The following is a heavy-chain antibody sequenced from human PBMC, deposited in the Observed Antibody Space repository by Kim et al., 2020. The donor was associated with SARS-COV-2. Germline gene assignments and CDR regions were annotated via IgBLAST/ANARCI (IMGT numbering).Heavy chain of an antibody. CDR1: GFTFSSYA. J-gene: IGHJ4*02. CDR2: ISGSGGST. D-gene: IGHD2-15*01. Sequence: GGSLRLSCAASGFTFSSYAMSWVRQAPGKGLEWVSAISGSGGSTYYADTVKRRFTISRDNTKYTLYLQMNGLRAEETAVYYCVGKLIGGGGLWGQGTLVTVSS. V-gene: IGHV3-23*01. CDR3: VGKLIGGGGL.